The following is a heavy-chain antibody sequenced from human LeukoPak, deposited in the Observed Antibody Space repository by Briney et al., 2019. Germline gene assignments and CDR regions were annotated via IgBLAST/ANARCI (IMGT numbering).Heavy chain of an antibody. V-gene: IGHV3-30*02. D-gene: IGHD6-19*01. CDR2: IRYDGSNK. CDR1: GFTFSSYG. Sequence: PGGSLRLSCAASGFTFSSYGMHWVRQAPGKGLEWVAFIRYDGSNKYYGDSVKGRFTISRDNAKNSLYLHMGSLRAEDTAVYYCARGAYSSGWAYFDHWGQGTLVTVSS. J-gene: IGHJ4*02. CDR3: ARGAYSSGWAYFDH.